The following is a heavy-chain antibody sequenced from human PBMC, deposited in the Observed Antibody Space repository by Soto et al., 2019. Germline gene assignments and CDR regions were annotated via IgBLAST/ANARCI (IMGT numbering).Heavy chain of an antibody. D-gene: IGHD3-22*01. CDR1: GGSLSNYG. Sequence: QVQLVQSGAEVKKPGSSVKVSCKASGGSLSNYGISWVRQAPGQGLEWMGAIIPVFGTPNYAQKFQDRVTMTANESTTTVYREVRSLTSEDTAVYYCARGDATKIVVTTYYGMDVWGQGTTVTVSS. CDR3: ARGDATKIVVTTYYGMDV. CDR2: IIPVFGTP. J-gene: IGHJ6*02. V-gene: IGHV1-69*12.